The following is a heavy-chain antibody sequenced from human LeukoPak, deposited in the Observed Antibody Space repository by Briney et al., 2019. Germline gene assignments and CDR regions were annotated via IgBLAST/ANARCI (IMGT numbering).Heavy chain of an antibody. J-gene: IGHJ3*01. CDR2: VFPMEYMV. V-gene: IGHV5-51*03. Sequence: KPGESLKISCKEFEYGFRGYWHAWVRHQPGKGLEWMGIVFPMEYMVRYHPAFQGQVTISADTSINTAYLQWDTLKASDTAIYYCTRFGAEGGREAFDVWGQGTMVTVSS. CDR1: EYGFRGYW. CDR3: TRFGAEGGREAFDV. D-gene: IGHD3-16*01.